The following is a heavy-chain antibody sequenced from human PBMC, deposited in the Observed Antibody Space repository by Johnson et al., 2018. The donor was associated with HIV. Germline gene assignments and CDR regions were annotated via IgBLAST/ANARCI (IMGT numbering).Heavy chain of an antibody. CDR2: IKTKSDGGTI. CDR3: TTDWEYYYGAGRLDAFDM. J-gene: IGHJ3*02. CDR1: GFTFSSAW. V-gene: IGHV3-15*01. Sequence: VQLVESGGGLVKPGGSLRLSCVASGFTFSSAWMGWVRQAPGKGLEWVGRIKTKSDGGTIDYNAPVKGSFTISRDDSKNTLYLQMNSLKTEDTAVYYCTTDWEYYYGAGRLDAFDMWGQGTMVTVSS. D-gene: IGHD3-10*01.